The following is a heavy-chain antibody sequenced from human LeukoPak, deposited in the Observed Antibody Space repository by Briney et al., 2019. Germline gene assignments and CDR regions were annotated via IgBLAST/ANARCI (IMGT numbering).Heavy chain of an antibody. J-gene: IGHJ4*02. CDR3: AKGGYRYGSPQ. D-gene: IGHD5-18*01. V-gene: IGHV3-21*04. CDR1: GFTFSSYW. CDR2: VTRSSYI. Sequence: GGSLRLSCAASGFTFSSYWMSWVRQAPGKGLEWVSSVTRSSYIYYADSVKGRFTISRDNSKNTLYLQMRSLRAEDTALYYCAKGGYRYGSPQWGQGTLVTVSS.